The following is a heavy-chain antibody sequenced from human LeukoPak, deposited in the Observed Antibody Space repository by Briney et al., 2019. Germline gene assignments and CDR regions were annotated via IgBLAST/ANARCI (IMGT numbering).Heavy chain of an antibody. CDR1: GGSIGSYY. J-gene: IGHJ4*02. CDR3: ATLYTVANFDY. CDR2: IYYSGST. D-gene: IGHD4-23*01. Sequence: SETLSLTCTVSGGSIGSYYWSWIRQPPGKGLEWIGYIYYSGSTNYNPSLKSRVTISVDTSKNQFSLKLSSVTAADTAVYYCATLYTVANFDYWGQGTLVTVSS. V-gene: IGHV4-59*01.